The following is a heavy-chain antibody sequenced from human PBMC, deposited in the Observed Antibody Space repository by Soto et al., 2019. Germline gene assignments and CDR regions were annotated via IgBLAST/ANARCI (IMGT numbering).Heavy chain of an antibody. CDR2: IYYNGNT. CDR1: GGSISNHY. D-gene: IGHD7-27*01. J-gene: IGHJ4*02. Sequence: QVQLQESGPGLVKPSETLSLTCSVSGGSISNHYWSWIRQPPGKGLEWIGYIYYNGNTNYNPSLKSRVTMSVDTSGKQISLKLTTVTAADTAVYYCTRANWYSEYWGQGTLVTVSS. V-gene: IGHV4-59*11. CDR3: TRANWYSEY.